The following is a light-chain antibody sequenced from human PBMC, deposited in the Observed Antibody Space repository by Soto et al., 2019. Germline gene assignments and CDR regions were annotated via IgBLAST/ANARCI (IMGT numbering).Light chain of an antibody. V-gene: IGKV1D-8*01. CDR1: QSISSY. CDR3: QQYYSFPPTT. CDR2: AAS. Sequence: VIWMTQSPSLLSASTGDRVTISCRMSQSISSYLAWYQQKPGKAPELLIYAASTLQSGVPSRFSGSGSGTDFTLTISCLQSEDFATYYCQQYYSFPPTTFGQGTKLEIK. J-gene: IGKJ2*01.